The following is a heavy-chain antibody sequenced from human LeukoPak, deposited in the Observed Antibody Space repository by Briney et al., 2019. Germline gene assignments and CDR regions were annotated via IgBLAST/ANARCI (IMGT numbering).Heavy chain of an antibody. CDR1: GFTFSSYA. Sequence: GGSLRLSCAASGFTFSSYAMHWVRQAPGKGLEWGAVISYDGSNKYYADSVKGRFTISRDNSKNTLYLQMNSLRAEDTAVYYCARAHIVVVTAIRGLNAFDIWGQGTMVTVSS. CDR3: ARAHIVVVTAIRGLNAFDI. V-gene: IGHV3-30*04. CDR2: ISYDGSNK. J-gene: IGHJ3*02. D-gene: IGHD2-21*02.